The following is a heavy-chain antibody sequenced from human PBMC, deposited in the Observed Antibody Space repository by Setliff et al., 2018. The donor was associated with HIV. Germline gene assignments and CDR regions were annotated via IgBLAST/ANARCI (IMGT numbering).Heavy chain of an antibody. V-gene: IGHV4-4*08. D-gene: IGHD3-10*01. CDR3: TGDYNSGSYRFDY. Sequence: KPSETLSLTCTVSGGSINNYYWSWIRQPPGKGLEWIGYIYPNGSPDYPSGNIVYNPSFRSRVTLSLDTSKNQFSLKLTSVTAADAAVYYCTGDYNSGSYRFDYWGQGTPVTVSS. CDR2: IYPNGSP. J-gene: IGHJ4*02. CDR1: GGSINNYY.